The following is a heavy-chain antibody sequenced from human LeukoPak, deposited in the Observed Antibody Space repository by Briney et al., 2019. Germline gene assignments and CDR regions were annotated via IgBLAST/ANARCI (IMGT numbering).Heavy chain of an antibody. CDR3: ARGYFWAIAVAGYYFDY. CDR2: IYYSGGT. CDR1: GGSISSYY. D-gene: IGHD6-19*01. V-gene: IGHV4-59*01. Sequence: PSETLSLTCTVSGGSISSYYWTWFRQPPGKGLVWIGDIYYSGGTNYNPSLKSRVTMSVDTSKNQFSLKLSSVTAADTAVYYCARGYFWAIAVAGYYFDYWGQGTLVTVSS. J-gene: IGHJ4*02.